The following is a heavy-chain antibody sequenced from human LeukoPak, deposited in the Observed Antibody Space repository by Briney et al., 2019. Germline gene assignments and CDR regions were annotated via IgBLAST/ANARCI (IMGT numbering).Heavy chain of an antibody. Sequence: PGGSLRLSCAVSGIRFNIHWMSWVRQAPGKGLEWVANIKDDGSEKYYVQSVKGRFTISRDNAKKSLYLQMDSLRVEDTAVYYCAAEIAEYCSSVNCYGGRHWFFDLWGRGTPVTVSP. D-gene: IGHD2-21*01. CDR3: AAEIAEYCSSVNCYGGRHWFFDL. V-gene: IGHV3-7*01. CDR1: GIRFNIHW. J-gene: IGHJ2*01. CDR2: IKDDGSEK.